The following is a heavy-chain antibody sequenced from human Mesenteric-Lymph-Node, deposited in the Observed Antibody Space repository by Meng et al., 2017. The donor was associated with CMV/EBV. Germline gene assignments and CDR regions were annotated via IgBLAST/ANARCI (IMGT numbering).Heavy chain of an antibody. Sequence: GYPFTRYDINWVRQATGQGLEWMGWMNPNSGNTGSAQNFQGRVTMTRDTSISTAYMELSRLTSDDTAVYYCARGRYCSSTSCYPFDYWGQGTLVTVPQ. J-gene: IGHJ4*02. CDR1: GYPFTRYD. CDR2: MNPNSGNT. D-gene: IGHD2-2*01. V-gene: IGHV1-8*01. CDR3: ARGRYCSSTSCYPFDY.